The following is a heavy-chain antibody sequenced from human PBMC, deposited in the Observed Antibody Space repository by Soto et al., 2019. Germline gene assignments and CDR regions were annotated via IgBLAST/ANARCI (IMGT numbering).Heavy chain of an antibody. CDR1: GYTFTSYD. CDR3: ARAQPHIVVVPAAICWGRACYYYGMDV. D-gene: IGHD2-2*01. Sequence: VSVKVSCKASGYTFTSYDINWVRQATGQGLEWMGWMNPNSGNTGCAQKFQGRVTMTRNTSISTAYMELSSLRSEDTAVYYCARAQPHIVVVPAAICWGRACYYYGMDVWGQGTTVTVSS. CDR2: MNPNSGNT. J-gene: IGHJ6*02. V-gene: IGHV1-8*01.